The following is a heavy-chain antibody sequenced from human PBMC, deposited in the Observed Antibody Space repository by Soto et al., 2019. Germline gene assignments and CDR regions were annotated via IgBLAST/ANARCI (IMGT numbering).Heavy chain of an antibody. Sequence: QVQLVQSGAEVKKPGSSVKVSCKASGGTFSSYAISWVRQAPGQGLEWMGGIIPIFGTANYAQKFQGRVTITAEESTSTAYKELSSLSSEDRALYTCARGAGITMVRGGWGYYYYYGMDVWGQGTTVTVSS. J-gene: IGHJ6*02. V-gene: IGHV1-69*01. CDR1: GGTFSSYA. CDR2: IIPIFGTA. D-gene: IGHD3-10*01. CDR3: ARGAGITMVRGGWGYYYYYGMDV.